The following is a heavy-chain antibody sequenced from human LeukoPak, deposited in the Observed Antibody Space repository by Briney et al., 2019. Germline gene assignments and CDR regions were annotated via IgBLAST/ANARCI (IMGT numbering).Heavy chain of an antibody. CDR3: ARVGEGVVLDY. Sequence: PSETLSLTCTGSGGSISSYYWSWIRQPPGKGLEWIGYIYYSGSTNYNPSLKSRVTISVDTSKNQFSLKLSSVTAADTAVYYCARVGEGVVLDYWGQGTLVTVSS. J-gene: IGHJ4*02. D-gene: IGHD3-16*01. CDR1: GGSISSYY. V-gene: IGHV4-59*08. CDR2: IYYSGST.